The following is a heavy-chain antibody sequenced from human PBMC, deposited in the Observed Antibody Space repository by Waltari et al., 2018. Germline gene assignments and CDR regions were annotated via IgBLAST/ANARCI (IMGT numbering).Heavy chain of an antibody. V-gene: IGHV3-7*01. J-gene: IGHJ4*02. CDR2: IKHDGTTK. CDR3: ARAVDVADY. D-gene: IGHD5-12*01. CDR1: GFTFSRDW. Sequence: EIQVVESGGGLVQPGWSLRLSCTAFGFTFSRDWMSWVRQAPGKGLEWVANIKHDGTTKFYLDSVKGRFTISRDNAQNTVYLQMNSLRVEDTALYYCARAVDVADYWGQGTLVTVSS.